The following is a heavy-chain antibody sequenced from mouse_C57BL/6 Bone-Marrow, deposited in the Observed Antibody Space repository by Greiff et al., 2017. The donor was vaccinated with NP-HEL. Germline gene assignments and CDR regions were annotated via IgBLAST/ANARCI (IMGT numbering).Heavy chain of an antibody. CDR3: ARYSDYYGSQMDY. CDR2: IWSGGGT. Sequence: QVQLQQSGPGLVQPSQSLSITCTVSGFSLTSSGVHWVRQSPGKGLEWLGVIWSGGGTDYNAAFISRLSISKDNSKSQVFFKMNRLQADDTAIYYCARYSDYYGSQMDYWGQGTSATVSS. D-gene: IGHD1-1*01. J-gene: IGHJ4*01. CDR1: GFSLTSSG. V-gene: IGHV2-2*01.